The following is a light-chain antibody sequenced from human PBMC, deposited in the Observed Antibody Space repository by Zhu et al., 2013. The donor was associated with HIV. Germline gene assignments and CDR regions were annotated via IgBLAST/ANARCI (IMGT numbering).Light chain of an antibody. CDR3: QSFDDNNVI. CDR2: QHN. V-gene: IGLV6-57*01. J-gene: IGLJ2*01. CDR1: SGSIASDY. Sequence: FMLTQPRSLSESPGKTVVLSCSRSSGSIASDYVQWYQQRPGRSPTTVIYQHNQRPSGVPDRFSGSIDRSSNFASLTISGLMADDEAEYYCQSFDDNNVIFGGGTQLTVL.